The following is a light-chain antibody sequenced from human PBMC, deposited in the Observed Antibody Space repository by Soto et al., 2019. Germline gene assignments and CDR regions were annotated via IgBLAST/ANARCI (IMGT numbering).Light chain of an antibody. V-gene: IGKV1-5*01. CDR2: DAS. CDR1: QTINSW. J-gene: IGKJ1*01. CDR3: QQYDNYGT. Sequence: DIQMTQSPSTLSASVGDRVTITCRASQTINSWLAWYQQQPGKAPKLLIYDASTLESGVPSRFSGSGSGTEFTLTISSLQPYDFATYYCQQYDNYGTFGQGTKVDIK.